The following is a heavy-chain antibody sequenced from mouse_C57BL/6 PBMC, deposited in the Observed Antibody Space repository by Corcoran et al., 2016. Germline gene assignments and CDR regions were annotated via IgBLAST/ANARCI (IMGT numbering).Heavy chain of an antibody. CDR3: ARDSNWYFDV. CDR1: GYTFTTYG. CDR2: INTYSGVP. D-gene: IGHD2-5*01. Sequence: QIEFVQSGPELKKPGETVKISCKASGYTFTTYGMSWVRQAPGTGLKWLAWINTYSGVPTYADDFKGRFAFSFATSASTAYLQINNLKNEDTATYFCARDSNWYFDVWGTGPTVTVSS. J-gene: IGHJ1*03. V-gene: IGHV9-3*01.